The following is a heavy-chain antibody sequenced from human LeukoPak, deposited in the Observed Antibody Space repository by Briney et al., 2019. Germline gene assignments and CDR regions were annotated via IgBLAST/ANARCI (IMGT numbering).Heavy chain of an antibody. V-gene: IGHV3-43D*03. D-gene: IGHD3-10*02. Sequence: PAGSLRLSCAASGFTFDDYAMHWVRQAPGKGLEWVSLISWDGGSTYYAYSVKGRFTIFRDNAKNSLYLQMNSLRAEDTAVYYCAELGITMIGGVWGKGTTVTISS. CDR3: AELGITMIGGV. J-gene: IGHJ6*04. CDR1: GFTFDDYA. CDR2: ISWDGGST.